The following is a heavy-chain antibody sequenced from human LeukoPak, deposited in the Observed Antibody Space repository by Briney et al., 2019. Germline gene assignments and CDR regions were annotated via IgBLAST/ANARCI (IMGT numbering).Heavy chain of an antibody. CDR1: GFTFSSYS. D-gene: IGHD1-14*01. Sequence: QTGGSLRLSCSASGFTFSSYSMNWVRRAPGKGLKWVSYISASGTIYYADSVKGRFTISRDNAENSLYLQMNSLRAEDTAVYYCARVYRPFDCWGQGTLVTVSS. J-gene: IGHJ4*02. V-gene: IGHV3-48*01. CDR3: ARVYRPFDC. CDR2: ISASGTI.